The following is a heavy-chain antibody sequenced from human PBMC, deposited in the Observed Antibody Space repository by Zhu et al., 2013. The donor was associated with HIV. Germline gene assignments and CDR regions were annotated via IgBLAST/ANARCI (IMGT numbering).Heavy chain of an antibody. CDR3: AEDTSIVTGDXY. V-gene: IGHV1-69*01. J-gene: IGHJ4*02. Sequence: QVQLVQSGAEVKKPGSSVKVSCKASGGTFSSFIFSWVRQAPGQGLEWMGGIIPIFGKPHYAQKFQGRVTISADESTSTAFLEVGSLRSDDTAIYYCAEDTSIVTGDXYWGQGTLVIVSS. D-gene: IGHD5-18*01. CDR2: IIPIFGKP. CDR1: GGTFSSFI.